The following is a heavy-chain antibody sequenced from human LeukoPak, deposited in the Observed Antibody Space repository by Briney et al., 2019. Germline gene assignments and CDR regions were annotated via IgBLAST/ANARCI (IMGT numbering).Heavy chain of an antibody. J-gene: IGHJ3*02. CDR1: GDSVPSNSAA. D-gene: IGHD2-15*01. CDR3: ARDAYCSGGSCYPDAFDI. CDR2: TYYRSKWYN. Sequence: SQTLSLTCAISGDSVPSNSAAWNWIRQSPSRGLEWLGRTYYRSKWYNDYAVSVKSRITINPDTSKNQFSLQLNSVTPEDTAVYYCARDAYCSGGSCYPDAFDIWGQGTMVTVSS. V-gene: IGHV6-1*01.